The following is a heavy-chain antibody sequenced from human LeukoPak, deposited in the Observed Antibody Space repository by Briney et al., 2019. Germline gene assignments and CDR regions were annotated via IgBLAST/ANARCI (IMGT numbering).Heavy chain of an antibody. Sequence: PGGSLRLSCAASGFTFSSYAMNWVRQAPGKGLEWVSLISGSGSSTHYADSVKGRFTISRDNSNNTLYLQINSLRADDTAAYYCAKGAQYDFWSGYTLEYFDVWGKGTLVTVSS. CDR2: ISGSGSST. CDR1: GFTFSSYA. V-gene: IGHV3-23*01. D-gene: IGHD3-3*01. CDR3: AKGAQYDFWSGYTLEYFDV. J-gene: IGHJ4*02.